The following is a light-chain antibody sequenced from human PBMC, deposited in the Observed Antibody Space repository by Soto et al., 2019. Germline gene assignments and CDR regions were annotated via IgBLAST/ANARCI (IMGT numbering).Light chain of an antibody. CDR3: ETWARNLL. CDR2: LEGSGSY. CDR1: SGHSSFI. Sequence: QRVLTQSSSSSASLGSSVKLTCTLSSGHSSFIIAWHQQQPGKAPRYLMKLEGSGSYNKRSGVPDRFSGSSSGGDRYLTIANLQPEDEAYYYCETWARNLLFGGSTK. V-gene: IGLV4-60*03. J-gene: IGLJ2*01.